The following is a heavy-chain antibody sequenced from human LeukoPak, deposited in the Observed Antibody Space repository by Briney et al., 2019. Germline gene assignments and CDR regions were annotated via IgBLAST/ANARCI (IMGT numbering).Heavy chain of an antibody. J-gene: IGHJ4*02. Sequence: SETLSLTCTVSGGSISSYYWSWIRQPPGKGLEWIGYIYYSGSTNYNPSLKSRVTISVDTSKNQFSLKLSSVTAADTAVYYCARHPRYSGSYYYFDYWGQGTLVTVSS. CDR1: GGSISSYY. CDR2: IYYSGST. CDR3: ARHPRYSGSYYYFDY. D-gene: IGHD1-26*01. V-gene: IGHV4-59*08.